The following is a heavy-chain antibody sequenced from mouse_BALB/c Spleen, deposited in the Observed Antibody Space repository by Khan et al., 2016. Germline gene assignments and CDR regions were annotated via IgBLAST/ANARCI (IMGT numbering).Heavy chain of an antibody. J-gene: IGHJ4*01. CDR3: ARGDWSYAMEY. Sequence: EVQLQESGPGLVKPSQSLSLTCSVTGYSITTAYYWNWIRQFPGNKLEWMGYMSYDGTNYYNPSLKNRISFTRDTSKNQFFLRLNSVTSEDTATYYCARGDWSYAMEYWGQGISVTVSS. CDR2: MSYDGTN. V-gene: IGHV3-6*02. D-gene: IGHD3-3*01. CDR1: GYSITTAYY.